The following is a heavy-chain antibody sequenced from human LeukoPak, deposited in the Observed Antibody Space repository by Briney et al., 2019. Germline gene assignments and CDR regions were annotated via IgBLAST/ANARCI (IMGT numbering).Heavy chain of an antibody. V-gene: IGHV4-39*01. J-gene: IGHJ4*02. CDR2: IYYSVTT. D-gene: IGHD3-22*01. CDR1: GGYISSTNYY. CDR3: ARQFRRDYYDTTGKPYYFDY. Sequence: SETLSLTCSVSGGYISSTNYYWGWIRQSPGKGLEWIATIYYSVTTYYNPSLKGRATISVDTSKNQFSLTLTSVTAADTAVYYRARQFRRDYYDTTGKPYYFDYWGQGTLVAVSS.